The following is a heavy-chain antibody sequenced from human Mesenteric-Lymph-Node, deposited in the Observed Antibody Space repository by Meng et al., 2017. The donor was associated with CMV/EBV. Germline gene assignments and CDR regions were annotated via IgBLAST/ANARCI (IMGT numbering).Heavy chain of an antibody. V-gene: IGHV3-33*01. CDR3: ARDLAVGRIWFDP. D-gene: IGHD6-19*01. CDR1: GFRFSDYG. CDR2: IWSDGRAT. J-gene: IGHJ5*02. Sequence: VSGFRFSDYGFPWVRQSPGKGLEWVADIWSDGRATYYADSVSGRFTISRDDSRSTLYLQMNSLRAEDTAVYYCARDLAVGRIWFDPWGQGTLVTVSS.